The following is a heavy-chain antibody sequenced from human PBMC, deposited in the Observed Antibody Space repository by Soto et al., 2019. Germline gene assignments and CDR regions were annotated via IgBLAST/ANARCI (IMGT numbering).Heavy chain of an antibody. Sequence: SETLSLTCTVSGGSVSSGSYYWSWIRQPPGKGLEWIGYIYYSGSTYYNPSLKSRVTISVDKSKNQFSLKLSSVTAADTAVYYCARSPDSSGYYPRRYYYGMDVWGQGTTVTVSS. CDR3: ARSPDSSGYYPRRYYYGMDV. CDR1: GGSVSSGSYY. V-gene: IGHV4-61*01. CDR2: IYYSGST. J-gene: IGHJ6*02. D-gene: IGHD3-22*01.